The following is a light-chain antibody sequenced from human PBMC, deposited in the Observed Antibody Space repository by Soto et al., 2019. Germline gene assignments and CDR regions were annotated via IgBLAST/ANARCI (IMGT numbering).Light chain of an antibody. V-gene: IGKV1-5*01. CDR2: DAS. J-gene: IGKJ1*01. CDR1: QSITIW. Sequence: DIPMTQSPSSLAASSGDSVTITSRASQSITIWLAWYQQKPGKAPKLLIYDASSLEGGVPSRFSGSGSGTEFTLTISGLQPDDFATYYCQQYNSFSWTFGQGTKVDIK. CDR3: QQYNSFSWT.